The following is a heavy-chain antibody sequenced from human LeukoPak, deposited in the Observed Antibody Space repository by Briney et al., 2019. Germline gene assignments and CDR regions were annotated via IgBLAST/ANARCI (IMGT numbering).Heavy chain of an antibody. CDR3: ARDRYCSSTSCHNPYGMDV. D-gene: IGHD2-2*01. Sequence: PSQTLSLTCTVSGGSISSGDYYWSWIRQPPGKGLKWIGYIYYSGSTYYNPSLKSRVTISVDTSKNQFSLKLSSVTAADTAVYYCARDRYCSSTSCHNPYGMDVWGQGTTVTVSS. CDR1: GGSISSGDYY. J-gene: IGHJ6*02. CDR2: IYYSGST. V-gene: IGHV4-30-4*01.